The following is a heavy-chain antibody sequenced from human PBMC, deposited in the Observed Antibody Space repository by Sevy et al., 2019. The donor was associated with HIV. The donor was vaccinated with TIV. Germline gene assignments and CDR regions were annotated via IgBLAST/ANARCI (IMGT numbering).Heavy chain of an antibody. CDR1: GGSISSSSYY. D-gene: IGHD6-19*01. V-gene: IGHV4-39*01. CDR3: ARGQWLVHDY. CDR2: IYYSGST. Sequence: SGTLSLTCTVSGGSISSSSYYWGWIRQPPGKGLEWIGSIYYSGSTYYNPSLKSRVTISVDTSKNQFSLKLSSVTAADTAVYYCARGQWLVHDYWGQGTLVTVSS. J-gene: IGHJ4*02.